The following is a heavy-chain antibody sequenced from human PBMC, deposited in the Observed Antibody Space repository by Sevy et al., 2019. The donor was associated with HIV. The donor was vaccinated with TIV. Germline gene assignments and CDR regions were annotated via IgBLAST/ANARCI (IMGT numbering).Heavy chain of an antibody. CDR3: EREGVPAAIGFDY. CDR2: IWYDGGKK. J-gene: IGHJ4*02. CDR1: AFTFSAYG. Sequence: GGSLRLSCAASAFTFSAYGMHWVRQAPGKGLEWVSTIWYDGGKKYYADSVKGRFTISRDNSKNTLYLQMNSLRAEDTAVYYCEREGVPAAIGFDYWGQGTLVTVSS. V-gene: IGHV3-33*01. D-gene: IGHD2-2*01.